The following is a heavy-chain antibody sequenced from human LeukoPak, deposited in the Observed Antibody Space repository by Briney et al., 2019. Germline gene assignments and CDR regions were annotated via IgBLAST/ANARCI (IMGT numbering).Heavy chain of an antibody. CDR1: GGSISSGGYS. CDR2: IYHSGST. CDR3: ARGVLRSPYYFDY. Sequence: SETLSLTCAVSGGSISSGGYSWSWIRQPPGKGLEWIGYIYHSGSTYYNPSLKSRVTISVDRSKNQFSLKLSSVTAADTAVYYCARGVLRSPYYFDYWGQGTLVTVSS. D-gene: IGHD3-3*01. J-gene: IGHJ4*02. V-gene: IGHV4-30-2*01.